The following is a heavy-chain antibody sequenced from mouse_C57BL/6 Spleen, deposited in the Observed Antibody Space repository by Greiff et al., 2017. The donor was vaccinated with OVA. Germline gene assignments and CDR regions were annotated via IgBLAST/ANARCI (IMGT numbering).Heavy chain of an antibody. Sequence: EVQLQESGPELVKPGASVKISCKASGYSFTDYNMNWVKQSNGKSLEWIGVINPNYGTTSYNQKFKGKATLTVDQSSSTAYMQLNSLTSEDSAVYYCARGADYDYENAMDYWGQGTSVTVSS. CDR3: ARGADYDYENAMDY. CDR2: INPNYGTT. D-gene: IGHD2-4*01. CDR1: GYSFTDYN. V-gene: IGHV1-39*01. J-gene: IGHJ4*01.